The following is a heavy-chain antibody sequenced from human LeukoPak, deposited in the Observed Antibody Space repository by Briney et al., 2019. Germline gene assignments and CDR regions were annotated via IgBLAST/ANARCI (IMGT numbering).Heavy chain of an antibody. CDR2: ISSSSSYI. CDR1: GFTFSSYS. CDR3: ARDGRYYDSSGYYHDG. J-gene: IGHJ4*02. V-gene: IGHV3-21*01. D-gene: IGHD3-22*01. Sequence: GGSLRLSCAASGFTFSSYSMNWVRQAPGKGLEWVSSISSSSSYIYYADSVTGRFTISRDNAKNSLYLQMNSLRAEDTAVYYCARDGRYYDSSGYYHDGWGQGTLVTVSS.